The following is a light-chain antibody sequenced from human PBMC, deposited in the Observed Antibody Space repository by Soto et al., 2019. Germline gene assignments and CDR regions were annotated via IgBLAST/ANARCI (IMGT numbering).Light chain of an antibody. CDR1: SSNIGRNY. CDR3: AAWDDSLSGHVV. Sequence: QSVLTQPPSASGTPGQRVTFSCSGSSSNIGRNYVYWYQQLPGTAPKLLIYRNNQRPSGVPDRFSGSKSGTSASLAISGLRSEDEADYYCAAWDDSLSGHVVFGGGTKHTVL. V-gene: IGLV1-47*01. J-gene: IGLJ2*01. CDR2: RNN.